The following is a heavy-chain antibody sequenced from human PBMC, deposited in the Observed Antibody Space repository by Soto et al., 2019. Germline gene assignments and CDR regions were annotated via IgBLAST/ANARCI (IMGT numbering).Heavy chain of an antibody. Sequence: QVQLGQSGAEVKKPGSSVKGSCKASGGTFSNYTISWMRQAPGQGLEWMGRIIPILNIANYAQKFQGRVPITAYKFTTIAYMELISVRSEATAVSYCARVSEVGRLSTGFYNYGADWGKATMVTVSS. CDR3: ARVSEVGRLSTGFYNYGAD. D-gene: IGHD1-26*01. J-gene: IGHJ6*03. CDR2: IIPILNIA. V-gene: IGHV1-69*02. CDR1: GGTFSNYT.